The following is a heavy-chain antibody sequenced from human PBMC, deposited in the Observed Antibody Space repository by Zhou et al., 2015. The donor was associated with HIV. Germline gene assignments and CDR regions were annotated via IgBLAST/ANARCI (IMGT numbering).Heavy chain of an antibody. D-gene: IGHD6-13*01. CDR2: IIPISGTA. CDR1: GGTFSGSD. V-gene: IGHV1-69*06. J-gene: IGHJ4*02. Sequence: QVQLVQSGAEVRKPGSSVKVSCKASGGTFSGSDISWVRQAPGQGLEWVGGIIPISGTANYAQKFQGRVTITADKSTSTAYMELSSLRSEDTAVYYCASGVGSSSEGYYFDYWGQGTLVTVSS. CDR3: ASGVGSSSEGYYFDY.